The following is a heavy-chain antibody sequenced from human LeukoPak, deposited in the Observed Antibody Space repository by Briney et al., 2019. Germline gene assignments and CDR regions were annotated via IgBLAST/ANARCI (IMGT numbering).Heavy chain of an antibody. CDR1: GYTFTGYY. D-gene: IGHD2-2*01. J-gene: IGHJ4*02. CDR2: INPIMVSI. Sequence: ASVKVSCKASGYTFTGYYMHWVRQAPGQGLEWMGWINPIMVSISYAQKFQGRVTMTRDTSISTAYMELSRLRSDDTAVYYCARRPYCSSTSCFLWLDIYFDYWGQGTLVTVPS. CDR3: ARRPYCSSTSCFLWLDIYFDY. V-gene: IGHV1-2*02.